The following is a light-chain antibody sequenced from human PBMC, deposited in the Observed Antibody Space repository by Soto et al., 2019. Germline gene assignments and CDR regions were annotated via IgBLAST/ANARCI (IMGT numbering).Light chain of an antibody. Sequence: DIQMTQSPSSLSASVGDRVTITCQASHDITSFLNWYQHKPRRAPKLLIYDASILEAGGPTRFSGSGSGTHFTFTISSLQPEDVATYYCQHCDYRPIFGPGTTVDFK. CDR1: HDITSF. CDR3: QHCDYRPI. V-gene: IGKV1-33*01. CDR2: DAS. J-gene: IGKJ3*01.